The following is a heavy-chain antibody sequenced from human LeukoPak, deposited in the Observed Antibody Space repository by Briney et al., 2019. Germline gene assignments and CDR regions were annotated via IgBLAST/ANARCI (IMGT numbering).Heavy chain of an antibody. CDR1: GFTFSNYA. Sequence: GGSLGLSCAASGFTFSNYAMTWVRQAPGKGLEWVSAISGSGGTTYYADSVRGRFTISRDNFKNTLYLQMNSLRADDTAVYYCARGLINDWSALEYWGQGTLVTVSS. V-gene: IGHV3-23*01. D-gene: IGHD3-9*01. J-gene: IGHJ4*02. CDR3: ARGLINDWSALEY. CDR2: ISGSGGTT.